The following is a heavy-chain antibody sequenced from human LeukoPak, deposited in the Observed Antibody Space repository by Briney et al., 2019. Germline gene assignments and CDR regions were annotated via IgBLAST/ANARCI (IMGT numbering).Heavy chain of an antibody. CDR3: AKDQGYYGSGSPSEY. CDR2: VSGSGDST. Sequence: GGSLRLSCAASGFTFSSYAMRWVRQAPGKGLEWVSSVSGSGDSTYYADSVKGRFTISRDNSKNTLNLQMNSLRAEDTALYYCAKDQGYYGSGSPSEYWGQGTLVTVSS. J-gene: IGHJ4*02. CDR1: GFTFSSYA. D-gene: IGHD3-10*01. V-gene: IGHV3-23*01.